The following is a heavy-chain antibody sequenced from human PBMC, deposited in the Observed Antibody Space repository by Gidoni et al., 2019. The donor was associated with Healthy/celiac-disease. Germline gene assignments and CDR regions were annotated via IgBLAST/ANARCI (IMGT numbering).Heavy chain of an antibody. V-gene: IGHV3-7*01. CDR2: IKQDGSEK. CDR1: GFTFSSYW. J-gene: IGHJ4*02. CDR3: ARDWAHLLTYYFDY. D-gene: IGHD2-15*01. Sequence: EVQLVESGGGLVQPGGSLRLSCAASGFTFSSYWMRWVRQAPGKGLEWVANIKQDGSEKYYVDSVKGRFTISRDNAKNSLYLQMNSLRAEDTAVYYCARDWAHLLTYYFDYWGQGTLVTVSS.